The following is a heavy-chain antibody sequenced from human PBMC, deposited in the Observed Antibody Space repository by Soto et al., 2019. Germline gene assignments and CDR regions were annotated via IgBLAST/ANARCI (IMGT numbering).Heavy chain of an antibody. V-gene: IGHV1-69*04. CDR3: ARDLVADVYSSVDYYGMDV. J-gene: IGHJ6*02. CDR1: GGTFSSYT. D-gene: IGHD6-19*01. Sequence: SVKVSCKASGGTFSSYTISWVRQAPGQGLEWMGRIIPILGIANYAQKFQGRVTITADKSTSTAYMELSSLRSEDTAVYYCARDLVADVYSSVDYYGMDVWGQGTTVTVSS. CDR2: IIPILGIA.